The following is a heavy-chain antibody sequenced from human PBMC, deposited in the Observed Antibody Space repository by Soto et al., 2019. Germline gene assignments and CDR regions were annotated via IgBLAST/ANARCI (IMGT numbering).Heavy chain of an antibody. CDR2: ISSSSSTI. CDR3: ARARYCSGGSCYLGYYYYYMDV. Sequence: GGSLRLSCAASGFTFSSYSMNWVRQAPGKGLEWVSYISSSSSTIYYADSVKGRFTISRDNAKNSLYLQMNSLRAEDTAVYYCARARYCSGGSCYLGYYYYYMDVWGKGTTVTVSS. J-gene: IGHJ6*03. CDR1: GFTFSSYS. D-gene: IGHD2-15*01. V-gene: IGHV3-48*01.